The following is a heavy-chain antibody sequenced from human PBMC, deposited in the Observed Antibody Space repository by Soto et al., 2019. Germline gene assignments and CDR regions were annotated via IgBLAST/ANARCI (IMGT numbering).Heavy chain of an antibody. D-gene: IGHD6-6*01. V-gene: IGHV6-1*01. CDR1: GDRVSSNSAA. CDR3: ARGESSSSRYYYYYYGMDV. Sequence: SQTLSLPCAISGDRVSSNSAAWNCIRQSPSRGLGWLGRTYYRSKWYNDYAVSVKSRITINPDTSKNQFSLQLNSVTPEDTAVYYCARGESSSSRYYYYYYGMDVWGQGTTVTVSS. CDR2: TYYRSKWYN. J-gene: IGHJ6*02.